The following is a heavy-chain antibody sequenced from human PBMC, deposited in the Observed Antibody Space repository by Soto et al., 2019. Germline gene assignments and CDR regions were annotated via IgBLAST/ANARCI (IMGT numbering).Heavy chain of an antibody. CDR1: GFTFDDYA. Sequence: GGYLRLSCAASGFTFDDYAMHWVRQAPGKGLEWVSGISWNSGSIGYADSVKGRFTISRDNAKNSLYLQMNSLRAEDTALYYCAKVFGAVTYYYESFYAFYICGQGTMV. D-gene: IGHD3-22*01. CDR2: ISWNSGSI. CDR3: AKVFGAVTYYYESFYAFYI. V-gene: IGHV3-9*01. J-gene: IGHJ3*02.